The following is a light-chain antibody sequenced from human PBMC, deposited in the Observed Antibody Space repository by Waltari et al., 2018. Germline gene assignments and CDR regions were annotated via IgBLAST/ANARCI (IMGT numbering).Light chain of an antibody. J-gene: IGKJ1*01. CDR2: WAS. V-gene: IGKV4-1*01. CDR1: QSVLYRANSKNY. CDR3: QQYYDTPWT. Sequence: DIVMTQSPDSLSGSLGGGATINCKSSQSVLYRANSKNYVAWYQLKSGQPPKLLISWASTRESGVPDRFSGSGSGTSFTLTISSLQAEDVAVYYCQQYYDTPWTFGQGTKVEI.